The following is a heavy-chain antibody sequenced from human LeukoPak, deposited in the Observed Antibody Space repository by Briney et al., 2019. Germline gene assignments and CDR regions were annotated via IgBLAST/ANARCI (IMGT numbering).Heavy chain of an antibody. D-gene: IGHD2-15*01. Sequence: SETLSLTCAVYGGSFSGYYWSWIRQPPGKGLEWIGEINHSGSTNYNPSLKSRVTISVDTSKNQFSLKLSSVIAADTAVYYCARDHCSGGSCYPGGFDPWGQGTLVTVSS. CDR1: GGSFSGYY. CDR3: ARDHCSGGSCYPGGFDP. J-gene: IGHJ5*02. CDR2: INHSGST. V-gene: IGHV4-34*01.